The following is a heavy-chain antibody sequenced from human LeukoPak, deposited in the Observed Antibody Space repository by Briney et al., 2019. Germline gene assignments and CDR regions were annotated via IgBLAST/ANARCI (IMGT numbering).Heavy chain of an antibody. CDR2: IYHSGST. CDR1: AYSISSAYY. V-gene: IGHV4-38-2*01. CDR3: ARLGGRFGELIDY. J-gene: IGHJ4*02. Sequence: PSETLSLTCAVSAYSISSAYYWGWIRPPPGKGLEWIGGIYHSGSTYYNPSLKSRVTISAGTSKNQFSLKLSSVTAADTAVYYCARLGGRFGELIDYWGQGTLVTVSS. D-gene: IGHD3-10*01.